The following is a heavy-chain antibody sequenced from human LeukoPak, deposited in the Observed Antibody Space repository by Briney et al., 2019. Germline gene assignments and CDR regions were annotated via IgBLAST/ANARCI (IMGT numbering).Heavy chain of an antibody. D-gene: IGHD5-24*01. CDR1: GGSFSGFY. J-gene: IGHJ4*02. CDR2: INSDGSST. Sequence: LSLTCAVYGGSFSGFYWSWIRHVPGKGLVWVSRINSDGSSTSYADSVKGRFTISRDNAKNTLYLQMNSLRAEDTAVYYCARWLQPRWGQGTLVTVSS. V-gene: IGHV3-74*01. CDR3: ARWLQPR.